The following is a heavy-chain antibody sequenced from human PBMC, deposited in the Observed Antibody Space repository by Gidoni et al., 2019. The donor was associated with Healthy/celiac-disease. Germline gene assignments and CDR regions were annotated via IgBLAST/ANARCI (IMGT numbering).Heavy chain of an antibody. CDR2: IYWNDDK. Sequence: QITLKESGPTLVKPTQTLTLTCTFSGFSLSTSGVGVGWIRQPPGKALEWLALIYWNDDKRYSPSLKSRLTITKDTSKNQVVLTMTNMDPVDTATYYCANVRFLEWPLDYWGQGTLVTVSS. D-gene: IGHD3-3*01. J-gene: IGHJ4*02. CDR1: GFSLSTSGVG. CDR3: ANVRFLEWPLDY. V-gene: IGHV2-5*01.